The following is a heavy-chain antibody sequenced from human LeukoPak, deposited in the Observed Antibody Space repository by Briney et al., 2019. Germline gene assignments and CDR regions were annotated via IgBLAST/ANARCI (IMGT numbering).Heavy chain of an antibody. V-gene: IGHV3-23*01. CDR3: AKQLGYCSDGSCYFPY. CDR1: GFTFSSSA. Sequence: RGGPLRLSCAASGFTFSSSAMSGVRQAPGKGLEWVSAISNNGGYTYYADSVQGRFTISRDNSKSTLCLQMNSLRAEDTAVYYCAKQLGYCSDGSCYFPYWGQGTLVTVSS. J-gene: IGHJ4*02. D-gene: IGHD2-15*01. CDR2: ISNNGGYT.